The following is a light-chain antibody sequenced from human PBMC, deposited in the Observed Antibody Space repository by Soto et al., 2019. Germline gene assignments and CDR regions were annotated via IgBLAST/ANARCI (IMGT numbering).Light chain of an antibody. CDR3: QQSYSTPLT. V-gene: IGKV1-39*01. CDR2: AAS. CDR1: QDISRY. J-gene: IGKJ4*01. Sequence: DIQMTQSPSSLSASVGDRVTITCRASQDISRYLNWYQQKPGKAPKLLMHAASSLQSGVPSTFSGSASGTHGDLSISSLQPEDFATYYCQQSYSTPLTFGGGTKVEIK.